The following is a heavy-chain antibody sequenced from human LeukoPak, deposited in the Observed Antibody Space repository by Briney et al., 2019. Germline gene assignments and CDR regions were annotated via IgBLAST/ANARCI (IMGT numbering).Heavy chain of an antibody. CDR1: GFTFSSYS. Sequence: GGSLRLSCAASGFTFSSYSMNWVRQAPGKGLEWISSISSSSSYIYYADSVKGRFTISRDNAKNSLYLQMNSLRAEDTAVYYCARGDYYYYYMDVWGKGTTVAVSS. CDR3: ARGDYYYYYMDV. J-gene: IGHJ6*03. V-gene: IGHV3-21*01. CDR2: ISSSSSYI.